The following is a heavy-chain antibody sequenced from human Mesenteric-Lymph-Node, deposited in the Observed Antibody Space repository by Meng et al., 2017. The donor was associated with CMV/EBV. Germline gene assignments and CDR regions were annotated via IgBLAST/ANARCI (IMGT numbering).Heavy chain of an antibody. Sequence: QVQLQQWGAGLFKPWETLSRTCAVDGGSFSGYYWSWIRQPPGKGLEWIGEINHSGSTNYNPSLKSRVTISVDTSKNQFSLKLSSVTAADTAVYYCARHQRWLKSEGGFNYWGQGTLVTVSS. J-gene: IGHJ4*02. CDR2: INHSGST. D-gene: IGHD4-23*01. CDR1: GGSFSGYY. CDR3: ARHQRWLKSEGGFNY. V-gene: IGHV4-34*01.